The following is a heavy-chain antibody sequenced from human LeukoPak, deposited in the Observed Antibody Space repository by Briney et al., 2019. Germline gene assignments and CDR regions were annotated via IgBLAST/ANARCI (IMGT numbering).Heavy chain of an antibody. V-gene: IGHV3-21*04. CDR2: ISSSSSYI. CDR1: GFTFSSYS. J-gene: IGHJ4*02. Sequence: PGGSLRLSCAASGFTFSSYSMNWVRQAPGKGLEWVSSISSSSSYIYYADSVKGRFTISRDNAKNYMYLQINSLRAEDTALYYCAKDLVKYDSTYYFDYWGQGTLVTVSS. CDR3: AKDLVKYDSTYYFDY. D-gene: IGHD2/OR15-2a*01.